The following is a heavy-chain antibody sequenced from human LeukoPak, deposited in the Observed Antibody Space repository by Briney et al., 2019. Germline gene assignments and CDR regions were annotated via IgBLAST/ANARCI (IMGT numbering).Heavy chain of an antibody. CDR1: GYTFTSYD. Sequence: GASVKVSFKASGYTFTSYDINWVRQATGQGLEWMGWMNPNSGNTGYAQKFQGRVTITRNTSISTAYMELSSLRSEDTAVYYCARGHFTSGYYYVSRWGQGTLVTVSS. CDR3: ARGHFTSGYYYVSR. D-gene: IGHD3-22*01. CDR2: MNPNSGNT. J-gene: IGHJ4*02. V-gene: IGHV1-8*03.